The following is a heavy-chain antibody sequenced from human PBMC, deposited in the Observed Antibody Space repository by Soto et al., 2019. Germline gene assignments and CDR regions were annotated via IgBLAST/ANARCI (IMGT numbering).Heavy chain of an antibody. CDR2: IYYSGST. V-gene: IGHV4-30-4*01. J-gene: IGHJ4*02. CDR1: GGSITSLDYY. CDR3: ARGYSSGWYPANFDY. D-gene: IGHD6-19*01. Sequence: SETLSLTCTVSGGSITSLDYYWSWIRQPPGKGLEWIGYIYYSGSTYYNPSLKSRVTISVDTSKNQFSLKLSSVTAADTAVYYCARGYSSGWYPANFDYWGQGTLVTVSS.